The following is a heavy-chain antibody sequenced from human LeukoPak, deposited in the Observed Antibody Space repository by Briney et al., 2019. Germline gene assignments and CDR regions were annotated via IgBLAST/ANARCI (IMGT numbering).Heavy chain of an antibody. CDR3: ARPTDPWDYDFLSGYYCFGY. V-gene: IGHV1-8*01. Sequence: ASVKVSCKASGYTFTSYDINWVRQATGQGLEWMGWMNPNSGNTGYAQKFQGRVTMTRNTSIRTAYMELSSLRSEDTAVYYCARPTDPWDYDFLSGYYCFGYWGQGTLVTVSS. CDR1: GYTFTSYD. J-gene: IGHJ4*02. CDR2: MNPNSGNT. D-gene: IGHD3-3*01.